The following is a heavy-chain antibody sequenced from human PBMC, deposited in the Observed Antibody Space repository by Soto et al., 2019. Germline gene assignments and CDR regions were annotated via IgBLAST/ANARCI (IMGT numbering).Heavy chain of an antibody. J-gene: IGHJ4*02. CDR3: ARVPLGREPKFDY. V-gene: IGHV4-59*01. D-gene: IGHD7-27*01. CDR2: IYYSGNT. CDR1: GGSISSYY. Sequence: QVQLQESGPGLVKPSETLSLTCTVSGGSISSYYWSWIRQPPGKGLEWIGYIYYSGNTNYNPSLKSRVTISVDTSKNQFSLKMSSVTAADTAVYYCARVPLGREPKFDYWGQGTLVTVSS.